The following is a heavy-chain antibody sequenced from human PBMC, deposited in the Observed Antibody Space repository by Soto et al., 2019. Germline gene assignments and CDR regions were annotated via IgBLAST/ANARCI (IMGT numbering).Heavy chain of an antibody. CDR2: ISGLSATT. Sequence: DVVLVNSGGGFVRPGESLRLSCGASGFRFTSFGMNWVRQGPGKGLEWLSYISGLSATTYYADSVRGRFTVSRDNDMNLLFLQLINLRDDDTAVYYCTRGGAARPDYWGQGSRVVVSS. J-gene: IGHJ4*02. V-gene: IGHV3-48*02. D-gene: IGHD2-15*01. CDR1: GFRFTSFG. CDR3: TRGGAARPDY.